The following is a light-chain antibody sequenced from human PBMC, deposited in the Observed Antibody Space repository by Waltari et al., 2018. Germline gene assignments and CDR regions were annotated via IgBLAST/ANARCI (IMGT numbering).Light chain of an antibody. CDR1: QSLLHSNGYNY. CDR2: LGS. Sequence: DIVMTQSPISLPVTPGEPASIPCRSSQSLLHSNGYNYLDWYLQKPGQSPQLLIYLGSNRASGVPDRFSGSGSGTDFTLKISRVEAEDVGVYYCMQALQTLLTFGGGTKVEIK. CDR3: MQALQTLLT. J-gene: IGKJ4*01. V-gene: IGKV2-28*01.